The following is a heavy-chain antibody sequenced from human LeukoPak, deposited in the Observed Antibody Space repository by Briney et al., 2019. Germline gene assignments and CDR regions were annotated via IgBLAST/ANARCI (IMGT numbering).Heavy chain of an antibody. V-gene: IGHV4-34*01. CDR1: GESFSGYH. CDR2: INHSGST. CDR3: ARLWVGATRKTYSFDY. Sequence: NPSETLSLTCAVYGESFSGYHWSWIRQPPGKGLEWIGEINHSGSTNYNPSLKSRVTISVDTSKNQFSLKLSSVTAADTAVYYCARLWVGATRKTYSFDYWGQGTLVTVSS. J-gene: IGHJ4*02. D-gene: IGHD1-26*01.